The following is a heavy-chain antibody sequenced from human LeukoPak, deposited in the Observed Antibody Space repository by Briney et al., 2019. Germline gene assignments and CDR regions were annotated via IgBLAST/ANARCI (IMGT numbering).Heavy chain of an antibody. J-gene: IGHJ4*02. Sequence: PGGSLRLSCAASGFTFNKAWMNWVRQAPGKGLEWVSSISSSSSYIYYADSVKGRFTISRDNAKNSLYLQMNSLRAEDTAVYYCAREVRGGYCSSTSCYTSWGQGTLVTVSS. D-gene: IGHD2-2*02. CDR3: AREVRGGYCSSTSCYTS. CDR2: ISSSSSYI. V-gene: IGHV3-21*01. CDR1: GFTFNKAW.